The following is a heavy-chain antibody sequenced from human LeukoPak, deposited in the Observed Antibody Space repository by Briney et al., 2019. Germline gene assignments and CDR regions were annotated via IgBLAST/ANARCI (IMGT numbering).Heavy chain of an antibody. Sequence: GGSLRLSCAASGFTFSSYGMHWVRQAPGKGLEWVAVISYDGSNKYYADSVKGRFTISRDNSKNTLYLQMNSLRAEVTAVYYCAKQGFGESLFDPWGQGTLVTVSS. V-gene: IGHV3-30*18. CDR2: ISYDGSNK. CDR3: AKQGFGESLFDP. J-gene: IGHJ5*02. D-gene: IGHD3-10*01. CDR1: GFTFSSYG.